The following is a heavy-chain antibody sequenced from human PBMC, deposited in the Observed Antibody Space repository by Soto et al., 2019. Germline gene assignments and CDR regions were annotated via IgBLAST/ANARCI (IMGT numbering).Heavy chain of an antibody. J-gene: IGHJ5*02. CDR1: GGTFSSYA. CDR3: SRDPLTSSAQDRRGGFDP. CDR2: IVPIFGTA. Sequence: QAQLVQSGAEVKKPGSAVKVSCKASGGTFSSYAISWVRQAPGQGLEWMGGIVPIFGTANYAQKFPGRVTITADKSTTTAYMELSILRSEATAVYYCSRDPLTSSAQDRRGGFDPWGQGTLVTVSS. D-gene: IGHD3-22*01. V-gene: IGHV1-69*06.